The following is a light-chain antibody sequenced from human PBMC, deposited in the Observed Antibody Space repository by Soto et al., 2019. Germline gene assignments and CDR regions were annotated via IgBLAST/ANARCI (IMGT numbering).Light chain of an antibody. CDR2: DAS. V-gene: IGKV1-5*01. Sequence: DSQMTQSPSTLSASVGDRVTITCRASKSINDWLACYKQKPGKAPKLLIYDASNLESGGPSRFSGSGSGTEFSLTSSCLKPDDFSTYLCQLYKSYSPFGGGTKVEIK. J-gene: IGKJ4*01. CDR1: KSINDW. CDR3: QLYKSYSP.